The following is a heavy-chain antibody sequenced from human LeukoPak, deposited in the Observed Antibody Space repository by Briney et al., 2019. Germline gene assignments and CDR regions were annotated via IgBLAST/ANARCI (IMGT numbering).Heavy chain of an antibody. CDR1: GGSISSYY. CDR3: ARDRVPYDAFDI. Sequence: PSETLSLTCTVSGGSISSYYWSWIRQPPGKGLEWVGQIYYRGTTNYNPSLKSRVTISIDMSKNQFSLKLSSVTAADTAVYYCARDRVPYDAFDIWGQGTMVTVSS. J-gene: IGHJ3*02. CDR2: IYYRGTT. V-gene: IGHV4-59*01. D-gene: IGHD1-1*01.